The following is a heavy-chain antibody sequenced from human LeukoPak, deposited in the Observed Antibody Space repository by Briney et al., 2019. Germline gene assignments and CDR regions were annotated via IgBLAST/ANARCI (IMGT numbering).Heavy chain of an antibody. J-gene: IGHJ4*02. Sequence: PGGSLRLSCAASGFTFSSYGMHWVRQAPGKGLEWVAFIRYDGSNKYYADSVKGRFTISRDNSKNTLYLQMNSLRAEDTAVYYCAKGDVGYSYGCDYWGQGTLVTVSS. CDR1: GFTFSSYG. CDR3: AKGDVGYSYGCDY. CDR2: IRYDGSNK. V-gene: IGHV3-30*02. D-gene: IGHD5-18*01.